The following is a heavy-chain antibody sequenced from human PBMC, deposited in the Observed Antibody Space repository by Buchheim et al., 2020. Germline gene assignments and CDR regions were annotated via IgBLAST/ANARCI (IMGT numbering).Heavy chain of an antibody. CDR2: INHSGST. D-gene: IGHD1-26*01. Sequence: QVQLQQWGAGLLKPSETLSLTCAVYGGSFSGYYWSWIRQPPGKGLEWIGEINHSGSTNYNPSLKSRVTISVDTSKNKFSLKLSSVAAADTAVYYCARDWSGGYYYFDYWGQGTL. V-gene: IGHV4-34*01. J-gene: IGHJ4*02. CDR3: ARDWSGGYYYFDY. CDR1: GGSFSGYY.